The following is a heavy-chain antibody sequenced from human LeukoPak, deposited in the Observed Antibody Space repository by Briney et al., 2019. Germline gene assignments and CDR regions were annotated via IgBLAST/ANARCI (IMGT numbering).Heavy chain of an antibody. CDR2: IIPIFGTA. D-gene: IGHD3-22*01. CDR1: GGTFSSYA. CDR3: ASVDYYYDSSGYYLWDY. J-gene: IGHJ4*02. Sequence: ASVKVSCKASGGTFSSYAISWVRQAPGQGLEWMGGIIPIFGTANYAQKLQGRVTITADKSTSTAYIELSSLRSEDTAVYYCASVDYYYDSSGYYLWDYWGQGTLVTVSS. V-gene: IGHV1-69*06.